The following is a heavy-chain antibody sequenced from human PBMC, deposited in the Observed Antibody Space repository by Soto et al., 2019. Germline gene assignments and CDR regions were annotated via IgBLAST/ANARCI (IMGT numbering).Heavy chain of an antibody. CDR1: GFICSSYD. Sequence: EVQMLESGGGLVQPGGSLRLSCAASGFICSSYDMSWVRQAPGKGLEWVSTILVSDSTHYEDSVRGRFTISRDRSKNTLYLQMNSLTVGDTAVYYCAKATATTGGAFDICGQGTMVTVSS. V-gene: IGHV3-23*01. D-gene: IGHD1-7*01. CDR2: ILVSDST. J-gene: IGHJ3*02. CDR3: AKATATTGGAFDI.